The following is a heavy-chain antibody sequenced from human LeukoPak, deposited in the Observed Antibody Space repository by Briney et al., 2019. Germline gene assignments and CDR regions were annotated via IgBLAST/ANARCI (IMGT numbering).Heavy chain of an antibody. CDR1: GYTFTSYD. V-gene: IGHV1-8*01. Sequence: ASVKVSCKASGYTFTSYDFNWVRQATGQRPEWMGWMSPNSGDTGYAQKFQDRVTMTRNTSTSTAYMELSSLRSDDTAVYYCARGPPNWGYDYWGPGTLVTVSS. CDR2: MSPNSGDT. CDR3: ARGPPNWGYDY. J-gene: IGHJ4*02. D-gene: IGHD7-27*01.